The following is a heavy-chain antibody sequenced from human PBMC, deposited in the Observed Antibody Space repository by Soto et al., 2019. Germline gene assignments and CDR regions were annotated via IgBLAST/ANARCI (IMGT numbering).Heavy chain of an antibody. Sequence: SETLSLTCAVYGESFSGYYWSWIRQPPGKGLEWIGEINHSGSTNYNPSLKSRVTISVDTSKNQFSLKLSSVTAADTAVYYCARGLDSSGYFVVNWFDPWGQGTLVTVSS. CDR3: ARGLDSSGYFVVNWFDP. D-gene: IGHD3-22*01. J-gene: IGHJ5*02. CDR1: GESFSGYY. V-gene: IGHV4-34*01. CDR2: INHSGST.